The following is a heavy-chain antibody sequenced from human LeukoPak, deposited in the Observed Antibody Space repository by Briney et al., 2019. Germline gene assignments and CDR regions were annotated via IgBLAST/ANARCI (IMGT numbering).Heavy chain of an antibody. J-gene: IGHJ4*02. CDR2: IYYSGST. D-gene: IGHD1-26*01. Sequence: PSETLSLTCTVSGGSISSYYWSWIRQPPGKGLEWIGYIYYSGSTNYNPSLKSRVTISVDTSKNQFSLKLSSVTAADTAVYYCARRGGDSGGYYAAYFDYWGQGTLVTVSS. CDR1: GGSISSYY. CDR3: ARRGGDSGGYYAAYFDY. V-gene: IGHV4-59*01.